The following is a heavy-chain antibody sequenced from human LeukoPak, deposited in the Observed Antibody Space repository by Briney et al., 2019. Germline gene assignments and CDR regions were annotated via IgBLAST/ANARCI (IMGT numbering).Heavy chain of an antibody. J-gene: IGHJ4*02. D-gene: IGHD3-3*01. Sequence: GESLKISCMASGYSFTSYWIGWVRQMPGKGMEWMGIIYPGDSDTRYSPSFQGQVTISADKSISTAYLQWSSLKASDTAMYYCARAQTYDFWSGYYHYWGQGTLVTVSS. CDR3: ARAQTYDFWSGYYHY. CDR2: IYPGDSDT. V-gene: IGHV5-51*01. CDR1: GYSFTSYW.